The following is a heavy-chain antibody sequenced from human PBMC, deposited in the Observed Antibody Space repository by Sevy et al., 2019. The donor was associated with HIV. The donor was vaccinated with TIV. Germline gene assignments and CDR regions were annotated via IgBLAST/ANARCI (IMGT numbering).Heavy chain of an antibody. J-gene: IGHJ4*02. CDR2: IKSKIDGETT. CDR3: ATAPGYYDSAPFDY. D-gene: IGHD3-9*01. Sequence: GGSLRLSCAVSGLTFNNAWMNWVRQAPGTGLQWVGLIKSKIDGETTDYAAPVKGRFTTLRDDSKNTLFLQMNSLKIDDTAVYYCATAPGYYDSAPFDYWGPGTLVTVSS. V-gene: IGHV3-15*01. CDR1: GLTFNNAW.